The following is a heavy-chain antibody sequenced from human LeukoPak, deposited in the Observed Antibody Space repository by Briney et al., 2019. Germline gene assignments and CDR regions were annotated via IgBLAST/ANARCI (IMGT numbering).Heavy chain of an antibody. CDR3: ARRDWNYGVDY. J-gene: IGHJ4*02. V-gene: IGHV7-4-1*02. D-gene: IGHD1-7*01. CDR1: GYTFTGYY. CDR2: INTNTGNP. Sequence: ASVKVSCKASGYTFTGYYMHWVRQAPGQGLEWMGWINTNTGNPTYAQGFTGRFVFSLDTSVSTAYLQISSLKADDTAVYYCARRDWNYGVDYWGQGTLVTVSS.